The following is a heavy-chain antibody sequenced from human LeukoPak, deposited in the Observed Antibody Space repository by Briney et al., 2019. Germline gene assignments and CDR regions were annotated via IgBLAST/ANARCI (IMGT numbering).Heavy chain of an antibody. CDR1: GFTFSSYA. Sequence: PGRSLRLSCAASGFTFSSYAMHWVRQAPGKGLESVAVISYDGSNKYYADSVKGRFTISRDNSKNTLYLQMNSLRAEDTAVYYCARDRSPAARLIDYWGQGTLVTVSS. V-gene: IGHV3-30-3*01. D-gene: IGHD6-6*01. CDR2: ISYDGSNK. J-gene: IGHJ4*02. CDR3: ARDRSPAARLIDY.